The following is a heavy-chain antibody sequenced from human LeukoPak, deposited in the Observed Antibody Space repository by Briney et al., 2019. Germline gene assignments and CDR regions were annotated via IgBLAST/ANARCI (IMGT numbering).Heavy chain of an antibody. CDR3: ARVPSGMAPAGAVDY. Sequence: GGSLRLSCAASGFTFSSYGMHWVRQAPGKGLEWVAFIRYDGSNKYYADSVKGRFTISRDNSKNALYLQMNSLRAEDTAVYYCARVPSGMAPAGAVDYWGQGTLVTVSS. CDR1: GFTFSSYG. V-gene: IGHV3-30*02. CDR2: IRYDGSNK. J-gene: IGHJ4*02. D-gene: IGHD6-13*01.